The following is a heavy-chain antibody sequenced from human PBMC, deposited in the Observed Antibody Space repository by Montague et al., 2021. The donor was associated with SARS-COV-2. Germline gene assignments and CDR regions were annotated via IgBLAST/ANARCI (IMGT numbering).Heavy chain of an antibody. J-gene: IGHJ5*02. CDR2: INTDGTIT. CDR3: ATDRTVAPGYGFDP. CDR1: GFTFSSHW. V-gene: IGHV3-74*01. D-gene: IGHD3-9*01. Sequence: YRSLFWAASGFTFSSHWMHWFRQLPGKGLLWVSRINTDGTITNYADSVKGRFTISRDNAKNSMYLQMNSLRVEDTAVYYCATDRTVAPGYGFDPWGQGTLVTVSS.